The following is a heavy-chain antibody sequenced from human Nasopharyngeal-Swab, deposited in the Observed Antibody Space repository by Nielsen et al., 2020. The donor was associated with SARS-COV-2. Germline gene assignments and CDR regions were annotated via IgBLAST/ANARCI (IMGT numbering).Heavy chain of an antibody. CDR2: IYYSGST. CDR3: ARHKLSGIAVAGAAVNWFDP. Sequence: RQAPGKGLEWIGCIYYSGSTNYNPSLKSRVTISVDTSKNQFSLKLSSVTAADTAVYYCARHKLSGIAVAGAAVNWFDPWGQGTLVTVSS. D-gene: IGHD6-19*01. V-gene: IGHV4-59*08. J-gene: IGHJ5*02.